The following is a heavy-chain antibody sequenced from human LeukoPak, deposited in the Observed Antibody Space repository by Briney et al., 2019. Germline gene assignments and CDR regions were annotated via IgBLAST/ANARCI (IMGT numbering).Heavy chain of an antibody. V-gene: IGHV3-23*01. CDR2: ISTGGGST. CDR1: GFTFSKYV. Sequence: GGSLRLSCAASGFTFSKYVMRWVRQAPGRGLEWVSAISTGGGSTYYAASVKGRFTISRDNAKNTLYLQMNSLRAEDTAVYYCAKDARAYGSGPLDYWGQGTLVTVSS. CDR3: AKDARAYGSGPLDY. J-gene: IGHJ4*02. D-gene: IGHD3-10*01.